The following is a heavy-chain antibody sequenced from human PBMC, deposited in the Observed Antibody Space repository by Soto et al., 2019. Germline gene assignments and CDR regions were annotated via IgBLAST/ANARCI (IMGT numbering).Heavy chain of an antibody. Sequence: ASVKVSCKASGYTFTSYGISWVRQAPGQGLEWMGWTSAYNGNTNYAQKLQGRVTMTTDTSTSTAYMELRSLRSDDTAVYYCARDGYGDYGYYYYGMDVWGQGTTVTVSS. CDR2: TSAYNGNT. V-gene: IGHV1-18*01. J-gene: IGHJ6*02. D-gene: IGHD4-17*01. CDR1: GYTFTSYG. CDR3: ARDGYGDYGYYYYGMDV.